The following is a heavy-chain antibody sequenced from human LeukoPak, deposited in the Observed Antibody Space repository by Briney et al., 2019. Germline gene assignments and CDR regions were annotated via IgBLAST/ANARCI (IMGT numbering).Heavy chain of an antibody. CDR3: ARGLEDIVVVPAAPQYNWFDP. V-gene: IGHV1-69*01. CDR1: GGTFSSYA. D-gene: IGHD2-2*01. CDR2: IIPIFGTA. J-gene: IGHJ5*02. Sequence: SVKVSCKASGGTFSSYAISWVRQAPGQGLEWMGGIIPIFGTANYAQKFQGRVTIPADESTSTAYMELSSLRSEDTAVYYCARGLEDIVVVPAAPQYNWFDPWGQGTLVTVSS.